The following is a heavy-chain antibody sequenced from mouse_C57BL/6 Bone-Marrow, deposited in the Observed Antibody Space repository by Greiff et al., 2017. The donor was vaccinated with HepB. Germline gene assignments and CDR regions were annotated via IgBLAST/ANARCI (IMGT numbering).Heavy chain of an antibody. Sequence: VQLQESGAELVRPGTSVKVSCKASGYAFTNYLIEWVKQRPGQGLEWIGVINPGSGGTNYNEKFKGKATLTADKSSSTAYMQRSSLTSEDSAVDFCARYYGSHYYAMDYWGQGTSVTVSS. CDR2: INPGSGGT. J-gene: IGHJ4*01. D-gene: IGHD1-1*01. V-gene: IGHV1-54*01. CDR1: GYAFTNYL. CDR3: ARYYGSHYYAMDY.